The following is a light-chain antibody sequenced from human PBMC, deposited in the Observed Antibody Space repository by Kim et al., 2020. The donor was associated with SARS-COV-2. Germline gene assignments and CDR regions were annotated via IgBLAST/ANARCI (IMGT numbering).Light chain of an antibody. J-gene: IGLJ2*01. Sequence: VAPEQTANGTCSGDRGGDKVASWYQQKPGQSPVVGIYKDNKRPTGIPERFSGSSSGNTATLTISETQDMDEADYYCQAWDSNTVVFGGGTKLTVL. CDR1: RGGDKV. V-gene: IGLV3-1*01. CDR3: QAWDSNTVV. CDR2: KDN.